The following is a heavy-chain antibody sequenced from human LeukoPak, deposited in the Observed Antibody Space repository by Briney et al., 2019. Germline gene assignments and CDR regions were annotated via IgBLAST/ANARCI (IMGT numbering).Heavy chain of an antibody. Sequence: GGSLRLSCAVSGFTFSTYSMSWVRQAPGEGLEWVATIRQDGSEKYYVDSVKGRFTISRDNAKNSLYLQMNSLRGEDTAVYYCARENMVRGGPHYYGMDVWGQGTTVTVSS. CDR2: IRQDGSEK. D-gene: IGHD3-10*01. CDR3: ARENMVRGGPHYYGMDV. V-gene: IGHV3-7*01. J-gene: IGHJ6*02. CDR1: GFTFSTYS.